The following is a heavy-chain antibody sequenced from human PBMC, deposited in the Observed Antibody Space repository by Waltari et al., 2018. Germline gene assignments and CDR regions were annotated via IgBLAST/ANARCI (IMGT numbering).Heavy chain of an antibody. CDR1: GFTFSSHW. CDR3: ASRDYFDY. V-gene: IGHV3-74*01. CDR2: IKSDGSST. Sequence: EVQLVESGGGLVQPGGSLRLSCAASGFTFSSHWMHWVRQAPGKGLEWVSRIKSDGSSTYYADAVKGRFTSSRDNAKNTLYLQMNSLRDEDTAVYYCASRDYFDYWGQGTLVTVSS. J-gene: IGHJ4*02.